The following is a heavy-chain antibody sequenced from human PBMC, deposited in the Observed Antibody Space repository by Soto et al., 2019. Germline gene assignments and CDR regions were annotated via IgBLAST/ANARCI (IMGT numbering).Heavy chain of an antibody. J-gene: IGHJ6*03. CDR3: ARVSTNLYYYYYYYMDV. Sequence: ASVKVSCKASGYTFTSYDINWVRQATGQGLEWMGWMNPNSGNTGYAQKFQGRVTMTRNTSISTAYVELSSLRSEDTAVYYCARVSTNLYYYYYYYMDVWGKGTTVTVSS. CDR1: GYTFTSYD. V-gene: IGHV1-8*01. CDR2: MNPNSGNT.